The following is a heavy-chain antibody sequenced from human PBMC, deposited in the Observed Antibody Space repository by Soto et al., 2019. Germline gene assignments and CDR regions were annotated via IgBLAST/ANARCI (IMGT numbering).Heavy chain of an antibody. CDR3: AKVSRNTAMDYNWFDP. Sequence: EASVKVSCKASGGTFSSYAISWVRQAPGQGLEWMGGIIPIFGTANYAQKFQGRVTITADESTSTAYMELSSLRSEDTAVYYCAKVSRNTAMDYNWFDPWGQGTLVTVSS. CDR2: IIPIFGTA. V-gene: IGHV1-69*13. J-gene: IGHJ5*02. CDR1: GGTFSSYA. D-gene: IGHD5-18*01.